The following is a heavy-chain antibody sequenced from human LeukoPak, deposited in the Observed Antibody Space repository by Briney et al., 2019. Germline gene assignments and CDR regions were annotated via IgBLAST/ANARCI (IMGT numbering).Heavy chain of an antibody. CDR2: ISYDGSHE. J-gene: IGHJ6*02. V-gene: IGHV3-30*18. CDR1: GCNFGSYG. CDR3: SKSAVAGTHYYYYDMDV. D-gene: IGHD6-19*01. Sequence: GGSLRLSCAASGCNFGSYGMHWVRQAPGKGLEWVAVISYDGSHEYYADSVKGRFTISRDSSRNTLYLQMDSLRPEDTAMYYCSKSAVAGTHYYYYDMDVWGQGTKVTVCS.